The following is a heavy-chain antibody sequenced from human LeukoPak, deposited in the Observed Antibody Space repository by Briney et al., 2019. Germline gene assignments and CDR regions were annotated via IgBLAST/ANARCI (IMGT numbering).Heavy chain of an antibody. CDR2: INWNGGST. CDR1: GVSFDDYG. Sequence: GGSLRLSCAASGVSFDDYGMNWVRQAPGKGLEWVSSINWNGGSTAYADSVKGRFTISRDNAKNSLYLQMSSLRAEDTAFYYCARDIAAAGPYYFDYWGQGTLVTVSS. V-gene: IGHV3-20*04. J-gene: IGHJ4*02. D-gene: IGHD6-13*01. CDR3: ARDIAAAGPYYFDY.